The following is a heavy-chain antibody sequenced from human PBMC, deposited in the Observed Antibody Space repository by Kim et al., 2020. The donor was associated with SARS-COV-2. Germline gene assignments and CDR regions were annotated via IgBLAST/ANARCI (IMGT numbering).Heavy chain of an antibody. CDR1: GGTLSDYA. CDR2: IIPMVDIE. Sequence: SVKVSCTASGGTLSDYAINWVREAPGQGLEWLGRIIPMVDIENYAQKLQGRVTFTADASTNTAHMDLSSLRSEDSAVYYCAGHDYRFSRSLDFWGQGTL. V-gene: IGHV1-69*04. D-gene: IGHD4-4*01. CDR3: AGHDYRFSRSLDF. J-gene: IGHJ4*02.